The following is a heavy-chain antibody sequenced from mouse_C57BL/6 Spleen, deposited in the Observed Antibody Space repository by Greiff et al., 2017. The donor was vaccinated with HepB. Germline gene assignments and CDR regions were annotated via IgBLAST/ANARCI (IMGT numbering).Heavy chain of an antibody. CDR2: IDPETGGT. Sequence: VQLQESGAELVRPGASVTLSCKASGYTFTDYEMHWVKQTPVHGLEWIGAIDPETGGTAYNQKFKGKAILTADKSSSTAYMELRSLTSEDSAVYYCTRGYFDVWGTGTTVTVSS. CDR1: GYTFTDYE. V-gene: IGHV1-15*01. CDR3: TRGYFDV. J-gene: IGHJ1*03.